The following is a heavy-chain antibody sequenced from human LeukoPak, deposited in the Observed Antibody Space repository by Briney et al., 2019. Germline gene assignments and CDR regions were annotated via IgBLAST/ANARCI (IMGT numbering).Heavy chain of an antibody. D-gene: IGHD6-13*01. Sequence: GGSLSLLCDVSGFTFTVYWMIWVREAPGKAPECVASIRQNGSEKTYVDSVKGRFTISRDNTKNSLSLQLNGLRAEDTAVYYCARDGTAAGLYFDLWGQGTLVTVSS. J-gene: IGHJ4*01. CDR1: GFTFTVYW. CDR2: IRQNGSEK. CDR3: ARDGTAAGLYFDL. V-gene: IGHV3-7*01.